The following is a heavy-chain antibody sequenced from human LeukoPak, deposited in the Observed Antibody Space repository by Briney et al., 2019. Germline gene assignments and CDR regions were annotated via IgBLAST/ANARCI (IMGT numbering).Heavy chain of an antibody. CDR1: GGSFSGYY. J-gene: IGHJ6*02. CDR3: AREDVVVPAYYYGMDV. D-gene: IGHD2-2*01. CDR2: INHSGST. Sequence: SEALSLTCAVYGGSFSGYYWSWIRQPPGKGLEWIGEINHSGSTNYNPSLKSRVTISVDTSKNQFSLKLSSVTAADTAVYYCAREDVVVPAYYYGMDVWGQGTTVTVSS. V-gene: IGHV4-34*01.